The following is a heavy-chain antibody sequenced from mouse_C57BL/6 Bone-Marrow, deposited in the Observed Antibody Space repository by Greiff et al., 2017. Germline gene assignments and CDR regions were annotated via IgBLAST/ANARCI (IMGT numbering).Heavy chain of an antibody. CDR3: ARGPLYKDAMDY. CDR2: ISNGGGST. Sequence: EVMLVESGGGLVQPGGSLKLSCAASGFTFSDYYMYWVRQTPEKRLEWVAYISNGGGSTYYPDTVKGRFTISRDNAKNTLYLQMSRLKSEDTAMYYCARGPLYKDAMDYWGQGTSVTVSS. CDR1: GFTFSDYY. D-gene: IGHD1-3*01. J-gene: IGHJ4*01. V-gene: IGHV5-12*01.